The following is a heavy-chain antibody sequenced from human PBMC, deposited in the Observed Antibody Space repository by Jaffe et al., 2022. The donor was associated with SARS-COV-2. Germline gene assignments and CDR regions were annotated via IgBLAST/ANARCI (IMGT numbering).Heavy chain of an antibody. V-gene: IGHV3-48*03. J-gene: IGHJ4*02. CDR3: APSRYTGQDFSGGFEY. D-gene: IGHD5-12*01. CDR2: ISSSSSTK. Sequence: EVQLVESGGGLVQPGGSLRLSCAASGFTFSSYEMNWVRQAPGKGLEWISYISSSSSTKFYADSVKGRFIISRDNAKNSVYLQMNSLRGEDTAVYYCAPSRYTGQDFSGGFEYWGQGTLVTVSS. CDR1: GFTFSSYE.